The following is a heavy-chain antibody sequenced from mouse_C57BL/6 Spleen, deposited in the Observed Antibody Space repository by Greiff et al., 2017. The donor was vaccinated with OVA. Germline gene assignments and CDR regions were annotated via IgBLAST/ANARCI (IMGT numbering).Heavy chain of an antibody. J-gene: IGHJ2*01. CDR1: GFTFSDYG. CDR3: ARYWDEGPLLDYYFDY. CDR2: ISSGSSTI. Sequence: EVQLVESGGGLVKPGGSLKLSCAASGFTFSDYGMHWVRQAPEQGLEWVAYISSGSSTIYYADPVKGRFTISRDNAKNTLFLQMTSLRSEDTAMYYCARYWDEGPLLDYYFDYWGQGTTLTVSS. V-gene: IGHV5-17*01. D-gene: IGHD4-1*01.